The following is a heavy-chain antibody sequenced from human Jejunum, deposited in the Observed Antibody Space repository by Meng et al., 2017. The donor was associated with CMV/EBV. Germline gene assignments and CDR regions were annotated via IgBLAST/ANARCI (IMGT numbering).Heavy chain of an antibody. Sequence: VQLVVSGGALFKPGWALRTSRATSGFVFCDYYMTWIRQAPGKGLESVSYISGTSTYTNYADSVKGRFTISRDNARNSLYLQMNNLSAEDTAIYYCTRDPRLADYWGQGTLVTVSS. D-gene: IGHD6-25*01. J-gene: IGHJ4*02. CDR3: TRDPRLADY. V-gene: IGHV3-11*05. CDR2: ISGTSTYT. CDR1: GFVFCDYY.